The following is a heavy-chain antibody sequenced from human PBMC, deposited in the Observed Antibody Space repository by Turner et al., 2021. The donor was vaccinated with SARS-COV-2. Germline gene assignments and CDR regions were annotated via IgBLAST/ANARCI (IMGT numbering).Heavy chain of an antibody. Sequence: QLLWSCPGLVQPSQTLSLTRNLSGGSISSYHWSWIRQPPGTGPEWIGNVLKSGGTNYNPYLKSRVTISLDTSKNQFYLNRSSVTPADTAVYFCARLASVVAVTNGGLDIWGQGTMVTVST. V-gene: IGHV4-4*09. CDR3: ARLASVVAVTNGGLDI. CDR2: VLKSGGT. CDR1: GGSISSYH. D-gene: IGHD2-15*01. J-gene: IGHJ3*02.